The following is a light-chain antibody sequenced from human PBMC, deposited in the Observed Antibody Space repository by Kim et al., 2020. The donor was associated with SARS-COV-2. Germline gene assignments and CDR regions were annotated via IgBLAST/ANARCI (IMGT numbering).Light chain of an antibody. CDR2: VGTGGIVG. J-gene: IGLJ3*02. CDR3: GADHGSGSNFVRV. V-gene: IGLV9-49*01. Sequence: QPVLTQPPSASASLGASVTLTCTLSSGYSKYKVDWYQQRPGKGPRFVMRVGTGGIVGSKGGGIPDRFSVLGSGLNRYLTIKDIQEEDESDYHCGADHGSGSNFVRVFGGGTQLTVL. CDR1: SGYSKYK.